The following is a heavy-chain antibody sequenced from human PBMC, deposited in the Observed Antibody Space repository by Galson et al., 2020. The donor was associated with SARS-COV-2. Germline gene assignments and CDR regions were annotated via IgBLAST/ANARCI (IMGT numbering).Heavy chain of an antibody. CDR3: AALYSGSYYSSAV. CDR2: IVVGSGNT. V-gene: IGHV1-58*01. J-gene: IGHJ4*02. D-gene: IGHD1-26*01. CDR1: GFTFTTSA. Sequence: SVKVSCKASGFTFTTSAVQWVRQARGQRLEWIGWIVVGSGNTKYAQKFQERVTITRDLSANTAYMELSSLRSEDTAVYYCAALYSGSYYSSAVWGQGTLVTVSS.